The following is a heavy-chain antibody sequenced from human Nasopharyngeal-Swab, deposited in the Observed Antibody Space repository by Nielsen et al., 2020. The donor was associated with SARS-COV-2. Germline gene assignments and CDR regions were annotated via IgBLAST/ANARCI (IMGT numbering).Heavy chain of an antibody. Sequence: SETLSLTCTVSGGSISSYYWNWIRQPPGKGLEWIGYIYHSGSTNYTPSLRSRVTISVDTSKTQFSLKLSSVTAADTAVYYCARNHAFGDSSFDYWGQGTLVTVSS. CDR3: ARNHAFGDSSFDY. V-gene: IGHV4-59*08. J-gene: IGHJ4*02. CDR2: IYHSGST. CDR1: GGSISSYY. D-gene: IGHD2-21*01.